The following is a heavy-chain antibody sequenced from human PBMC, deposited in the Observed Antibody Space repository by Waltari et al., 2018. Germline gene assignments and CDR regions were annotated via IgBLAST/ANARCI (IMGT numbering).Heavy chain of an antibody. J-gene: IGHJ3*02. D-gene: IGHD2-15*01. CDR2: IYSGGST. Sequence: EVQLVESGGGLIQPGGSLRLSCAASGFTVSSNYMSWVGQAPGKGLEWVSVIYSGGSTYYADSVKGRFTISRDNSKNTLYLQMNSLRAEDTAVYYCARDKRWRGGAFDIWGQGTMVTVSS. CDR1: GFTVSSNY. V-gene: IGHV3-53*01. CDR3: ARDKRWRGGAFDI.